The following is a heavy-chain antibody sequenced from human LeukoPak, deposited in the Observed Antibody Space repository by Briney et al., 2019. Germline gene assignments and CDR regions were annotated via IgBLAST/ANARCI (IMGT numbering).Heavy chain of an antibody. V-gene: IGHV3-48*04. D-gene: IGHD3-10*01. J-gene: IGHJ6*03. CDR1: GFTFSSYS. CDR3: ARDYYGSGSYYYYYYYMDV. CDR2: ISSSSSTI. Sequence: PGGSLRLSCAASGFTFSSYSMNWVRQAPGKGLEWVSYISSSSSTIYYADSVKGRFTISRDNAKNSLYLQMNSLRAEDTAVYYCARDYYGSGSYYYYYYYMDVWGKGTTVTVSS.